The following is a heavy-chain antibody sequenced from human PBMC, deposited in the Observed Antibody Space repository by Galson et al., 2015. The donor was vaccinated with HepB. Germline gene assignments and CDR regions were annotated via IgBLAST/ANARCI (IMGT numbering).Heavy chain of an antibody. Sequence: SLRLSCAASGFAVSSNYMSWVRQAPGKGLEWVSVIYTGDGTYYADSVKGRFTISRDSSKNMLYLQMNSLRADDTGVYYCARVMSLAYCGGDCPIFDYWGQGTLVTVSS. D-gene: IGHD2-21*01. J-gene: IGHJ4*02. CDR1: GFAVSSNY. CDR2: IYTGDGT. CDR3: ARVMSLAYCGGDCPIFDY. V-gene: IGHV3-53*01.